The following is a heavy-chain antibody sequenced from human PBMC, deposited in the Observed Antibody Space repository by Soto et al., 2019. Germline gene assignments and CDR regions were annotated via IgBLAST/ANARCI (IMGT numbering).Heavy chain of an antibody. D-gene: IGHD3-3*01. CDR1: SGSISSSNW. CDR3: ARGAGSITIFGVVRNWFDP. Sequence: QVQLQESGPGLVKPSGTLSLTCAVSSGSISSSNWWSWVRQPPGKGLEWIGEIYHSGSTNYNPSLKSRVTLSVDKSKNQFSLKLSSVTAADTAVYYCARGAGSITIFGVVRNWFDPWGQGTLVTVSS. J-gene: IGHJ5*02. V-gene: IGHV4-4*02. CDR2: IYHSGST.